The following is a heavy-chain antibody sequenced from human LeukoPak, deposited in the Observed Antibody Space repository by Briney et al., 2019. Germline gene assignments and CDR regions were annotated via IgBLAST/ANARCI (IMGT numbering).Heavy chain of an antibody. D-gene: IGHD3-10*01. CDR3: AKDGRQRKTYFYGSGGANAFDI. J-gene: IGHJ3*02. V-gene: IGHV3-30*02. CDR1: GFTFSNAW. CDR2: IRYDRSNK. Sequence: PGGSLRLSCAASGFTFSNAWLSWVRQAPGKGLEWGAFIRYDRSNKYYEDSVKGRFTISRDNSKNTLYLQMSSLRAADTAVYYCAKDGRQRKTYFYGSGGANAFDIWGQGTMVTVSP.